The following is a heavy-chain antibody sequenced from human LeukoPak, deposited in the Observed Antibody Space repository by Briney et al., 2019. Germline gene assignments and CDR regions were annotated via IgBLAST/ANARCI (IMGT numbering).Heavy chain of an antibody. V-gene: IGHV5-51*01. CDR2: IYPGDSDT. CDR3: VSQYYYGSGSYLDAFDI. D-gene: IGHD3-10*01. J-gene: IGHJ3*02. CDR1: GYSFTSYW. Sequence: GESLKISCKGSGYSFTSYWIGWVRQMPGKGLEWMGIIYPGDSDTRYSPSFQGQVTISADKSITTAYLQWSSLKSSDTAMYYCVSQYYYGSGSYLDAFDIWGQGTMVTVSS.